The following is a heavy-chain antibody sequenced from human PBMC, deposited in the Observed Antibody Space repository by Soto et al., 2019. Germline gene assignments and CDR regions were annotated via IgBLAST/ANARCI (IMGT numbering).Heavy chain of an antibody. CDR2: IWYDGSNK. J-gene: IGHJ3*02. D-gene: IGHD3-22*01. CDR1: GFTFSSYG. Sequence: GGSLRLSCAASGFTFSSYGMHWVRHAPGKGLEWVAVIWYDGSNKYYADSVKGRFTISRDNSKNTLYLQMNSLRAEDTAVYYCARAYDSSGYYPWDAFDIWGQGTMVTVSS. CDR3: ARAYDSSGYYPWDAFDI. V-gene: IGHV3-33*01.